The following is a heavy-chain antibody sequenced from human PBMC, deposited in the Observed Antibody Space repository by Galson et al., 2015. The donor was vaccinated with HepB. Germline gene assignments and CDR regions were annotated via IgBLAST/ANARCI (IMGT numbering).Heavy chain of an antibody. J-gene: IGHJ1*01. Sequence: SLRLSCAASGFPFSTYNMNWVRQAPGKGLEWVSSIDTSSSYITYADSVKGRFTISRDNAKNSVYLEMNTLRDEDTAVYFCARSSGSYLVFFRHWGQGTLVSVSS. V-gene: IGHV3-21*01. D-gene: IGHD3-10*01. CDR1: GFPFSTYN. CDR2: IDTSSSYI. CDR3: ARSSGSYLVFFRH.